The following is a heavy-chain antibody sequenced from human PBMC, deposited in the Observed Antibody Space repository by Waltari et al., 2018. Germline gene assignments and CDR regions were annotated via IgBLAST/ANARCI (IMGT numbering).Heavy chain of an antibody. CDR2: LYPGDSDT. Sequence: EVQLVQSGAEVKKPGESLKISCKGSGYSFTSYWIGWVRQMPGKGLEWMGILYPGDSDTRYSPSFQGQVTMTRDTSISTAYMELSRLRSDDTAVYYCAISWRGAVAGNPDYWGQGTLVTVSS. CDR1: GYSFTSYW. D-gene: IGHD6-19*01. J-gene: IGHJ4*02. V-gene: IGHV5-51*01. CDR3: AISWRGAVAGNPDY.